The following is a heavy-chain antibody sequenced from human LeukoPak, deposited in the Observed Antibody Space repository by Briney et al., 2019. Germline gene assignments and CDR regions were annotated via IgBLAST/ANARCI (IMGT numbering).Heavy chain of an antibody. D-gene: IGHD5-18*01. V-gene: IGHV2-70*11. CDR2: IDWDDDK. CDR3: ARARLYSCGYEGFDY. Sequence: SGPALVKPTQTLTLTCTFSGFSLSTSGMCVSWIRQPPGKALEWLARIDWDDDKYYSTSLKTRLTISKDTSKNQVVLTMTNMDPVDTATYYCARARLYSCGYEGFDYWGQGTLVTVSS. CDR1: GFSLSTSGMC. J-gene: IGHJ4*02.